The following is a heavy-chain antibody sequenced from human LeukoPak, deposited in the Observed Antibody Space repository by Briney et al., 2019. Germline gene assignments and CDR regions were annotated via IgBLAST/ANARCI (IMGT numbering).Heavy chain of an antibody. J-gene: IGHJ4*02. Sequence: GGPLRLSCAASGFTFRSYWMSWVRQAPGKGLEWVAVISYDGSNKYYADSVKGRFTISRDNSKNTLYLQMNSLRAEDTAVYYCAKGRHESLWYSTFDYWGQGTLVTVSS. CDR1: GFTFRSYW. CDR2: ISYDGSNK. D-gene: IGHD2-15*01. V-gene: IGHV3-30*18. CDR3: AKGRHESLWYSTFDY.